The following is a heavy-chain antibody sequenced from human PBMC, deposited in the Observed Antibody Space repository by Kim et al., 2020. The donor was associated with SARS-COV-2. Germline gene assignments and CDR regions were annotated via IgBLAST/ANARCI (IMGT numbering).Heavy chain of an antibody. CDR2: IYIGDSDT. CDR3: ARHPDIAAEPIDY. V-gene: IGHV5-51*01. J-gene: IGHJ4*02. CDR1: GYIFSSYW. D-gene: IGHD6-13*01. Sequence: GESLKISCKGSGYIFSSYWIAWVCQMPGKGLEWMGIIYIGDSDTRYSPSFQGQVTFSADKSISTAYLQWNSLKASDTAMYYCARHPDIAAEPIDYWGQGTLVTVSS.